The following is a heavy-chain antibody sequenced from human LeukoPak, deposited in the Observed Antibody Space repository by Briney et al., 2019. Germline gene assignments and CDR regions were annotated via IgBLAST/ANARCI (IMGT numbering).Heavy chain of an antibody. CDR3: ARAAGSGLIDY. CDR1: GGSFSGYY. J-gene: IGHJ4*02. Sequence: ASETLSLTCAVYGGSFSGYYWSWIRQPPGKGLEWIGEINHSGSTNYNPSLKSRVTISVDTSKNQFSLNLNSVTAADTALYFCARAAGSGLIDYWGQGILVIVSS. D-gene: IGHD6-19*01. CDR2: INHSGST. V-gene: IGHV4-34*01.